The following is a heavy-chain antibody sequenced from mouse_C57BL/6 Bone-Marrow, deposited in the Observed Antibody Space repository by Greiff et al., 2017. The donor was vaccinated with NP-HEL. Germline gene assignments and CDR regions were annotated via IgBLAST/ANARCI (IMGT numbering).Heavy chain of an antibody. D-gene: IGHD2-2*01. CDR3: ARALSTMVTTDGFAY. CDR1: GYSITSGYY. J-gene: IGHJ3*01. V-gene: IGHV3-6*01. CDR2: ISYDGSN. Sequence: EVQRVESGPGLVKPSQSLSLTCSVTGYSITSGYYWNWIRQFPGNKLEWMGYISYDGSNNYNPSLKNRISITRDTSKNQFFLKLNSVTTEDTATYYCARALSTMVTTDGFAYWGQGTLVTVSA.